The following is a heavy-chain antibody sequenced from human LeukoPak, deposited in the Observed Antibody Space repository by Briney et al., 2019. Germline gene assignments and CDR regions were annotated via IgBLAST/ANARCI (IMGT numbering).Heavy chain of an antibody. J-gene: IGHJ4*02. D-gene: IGHD6-19*01. V-gene: IGHV3-53*01. CDR1: GFTVSSNY. CDR2: IYSGGST. CDR3: ARESLAVAGSDY. Sequence: GGSLRLSCAASGFTVSSNYMGWVRQAPVKGLEWVSVIYSGGSTYYADSVKGRFTISRDNSKNTLYLQMNSLRAEDTAVYYCARESLAVAGSDYWGQGTLVTVSS.